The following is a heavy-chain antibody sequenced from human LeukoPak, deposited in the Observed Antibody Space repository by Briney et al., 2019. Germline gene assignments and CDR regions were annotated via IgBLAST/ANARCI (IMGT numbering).Heavy chain of an antibody. CDR1: GGTFSSYA. J-gene: IGHJ5*02. Sequence: GASVKVSCKASGGTFSSYAINWVRQAPGQGLEWMGRIIPILGIANYAQKFQGRVTITADKSTSTAYMELSSLRSEDTAVYYCARVDVTRWFDPWGQGTLVTVSS. CDR3: ARVDVTRWFDP. V-gene: IGHV1-69*04. D-gene: IGHD2-15*01. CDR2: IIPILGIA.